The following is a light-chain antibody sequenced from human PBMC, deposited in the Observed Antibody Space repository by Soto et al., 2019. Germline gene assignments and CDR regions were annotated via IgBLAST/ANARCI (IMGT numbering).Light chain of an antibody. CDR1: SSDFGGYNY. V-gene: IGLV2-14*01. CDR3: SSYTSSSTLLYV. CDR2: EVS. J-gene: IGLJ1*01. Sequence: QSVLTQPASVSGSPGQSITISCTGTSSDFGGYNYVSWYQQHPGKAPKLMIYEVSNRPSGVSNRFSGSKSGNTASLTISGLQAEDEADYYCSSYTSSSTLLYVFGTGTKVTVL.